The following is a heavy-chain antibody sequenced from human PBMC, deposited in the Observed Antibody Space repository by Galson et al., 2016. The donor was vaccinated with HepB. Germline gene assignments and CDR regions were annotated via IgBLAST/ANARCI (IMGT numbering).Heavy chain of an antibody. CDR2: IYYSGST. D-gene: IGHD2-2*01. V-gene: IGHV4-59*01. CDR3: ARERDCTSNSCSPGWFDP. CDR1: GGSISSYF. Sequence: SETLSLTCTVSGGSISSYFWSWIRQPPGKGLEWIGFIYYSGSTNYNPSLKSRVTMSVDTSKNQFSLKLTSVTAADTAVYYSARERDCTSNSCSPGWFDPWGQGTLVTVSS. J-gene: IGHJ5*02.